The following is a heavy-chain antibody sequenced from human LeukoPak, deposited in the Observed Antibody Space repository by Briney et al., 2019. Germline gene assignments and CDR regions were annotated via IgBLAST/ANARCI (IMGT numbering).Heavy chain of an antibody. V-gene: IGHV3-23*01. Sequence: PGGSLRLSCAASGFTFTSYAMSWVRQAPGKGLDWVSTISGSGGGTYYADSVKGRFTISRDNSKNTLFLQMNSLRPEDTAIYYCAKDSALVIYSSGWYPFDYWGQGTLVTVSS. D-gene: IGHD6-19*01. J-gene: IGHJ4*02. CDR1: GFTFTSYA. CDR3: AKDSALVIYSSGWYPFDY. CDR2: ISGSGGGT.